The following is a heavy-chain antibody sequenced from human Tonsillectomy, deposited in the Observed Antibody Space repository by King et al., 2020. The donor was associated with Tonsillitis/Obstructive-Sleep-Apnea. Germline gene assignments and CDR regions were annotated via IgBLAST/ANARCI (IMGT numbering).Heavy chain of an antibody. CDR2: IFYYGGIQ. Sequence: QLVQTGGGVVQPGRSLRLSCAASGFTFNNYGMHWVRQAPGKWLEWVAVIFYYGGIQYYGDPVRGRFTISRENSRNSLYLQMNSLRAEDTAVYYCARGPGSRVVMSALDYWGRGTLVTVSS. CDR3: ARGPGSRVVMSALDY. CDR1: GFTFNNYG. J-gene: IGHJ4*02. D-gene: IGHD3-22*01. V-gene: IGHV3-33*01.